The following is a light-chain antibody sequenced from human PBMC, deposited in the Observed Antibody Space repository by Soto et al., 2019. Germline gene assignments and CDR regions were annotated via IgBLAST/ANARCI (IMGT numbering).Light chain of an antibody. Sequence: DIQLTQSPSFLSASVGDRVTITCRASQGISSYLAWYQQKPGKAPKLLIYAASTLQSGVPSRFSGSGFGTEFTLTFSSLQPEDFATYYCQQFNSYPLTFGGGTKVDIK. CDR2: AAS. CDR3: QQFNSYPLT. CDR1: QGISSY. J-gene: IGKJ4*01. V-gene: IGKV1-9*01.